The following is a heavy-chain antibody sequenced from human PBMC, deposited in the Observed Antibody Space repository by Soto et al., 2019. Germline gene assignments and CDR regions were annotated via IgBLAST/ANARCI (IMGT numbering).Heavy chain of an antibody. CDR3: ARSATGEIYWFDP. CDR1: GGTFSSYA. CDR2: IIPIFGTA. Sequence: QVQLVQSGAEVKKPGSSVKVSCKASGGTFSSYAISWVRQAPGQGLEWMGGIIPIFGTANYAQKFQGRVTITADESTGTASMALSSLRSEDTPAYYCARSATGEIYWFDPWGNGTLVIVSS. J-gene: IGHJ5*02. V-gene: IGHV1-69*01. D-gene: IGHD3-9*01.